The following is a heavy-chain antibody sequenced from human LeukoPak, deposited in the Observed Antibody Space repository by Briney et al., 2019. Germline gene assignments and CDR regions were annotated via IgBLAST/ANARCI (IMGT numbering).Heavy chain of an antibody. CDR1: GGSISSYY. V-gene: IGHV4-4*07. D-gene: IGHD2-21*01. CDR2: IYTSGST. Sequence: SETLSLTCTVSGGSISSYYWSWIRQPPGKGLEWIGRIYTSGSTNYNPSLKSRVTMSVDTSKNQFSLKLSSVTAADTAVYYCASSVQVVIRHDAFDIWGQGTMVTVSS. J-gene: IGHJ3*02. CDR3: ASSVQVVIRHDAFDI.